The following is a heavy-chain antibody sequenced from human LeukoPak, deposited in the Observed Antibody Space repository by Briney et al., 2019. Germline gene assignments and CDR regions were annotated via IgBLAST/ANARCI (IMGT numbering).Heavy chain of an antibody. J-gene: IGHJ4*02. Sequence: ETLSLTCIVSGGSISNYYWSWFRQPPGKGLEWVSSISSSSSYIYYADSVKGRFTISRDNAKNSLYLQMNSLRAEDTAVYYCARRAGDRFLEWLLSYFDYWGQGTLVTVSS. CDR1: GGSISNYY. D-gene: IGHD3-3*01. CDR2: ISSSSSYI. V-gene: IGHV3-21*01. CDR3: ARRAGDRFLEWLLSYFDY.